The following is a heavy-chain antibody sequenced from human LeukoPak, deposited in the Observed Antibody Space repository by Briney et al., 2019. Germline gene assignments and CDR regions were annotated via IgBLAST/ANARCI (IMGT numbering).Heavy chain of an antibody. CDR3: ARGFPPYYYDSSGLIDY. V-gene: IGHV1-8*01. CDR1: GYTFTSYD. J-gene: IGHJ4*02. D-gene: IGHD3-22*01. Sequence: ASVKVSCKASGYTFTSYDINWVRQATGQGLEWMGWMNPNSGNTGYAQKFQGRVTMTRNTSISTAYMELSSPRSEDTAVYYCARGFPPYYYDSSGLIDYWGQGTLVTVSS. CDR2: MNPNSGNT.